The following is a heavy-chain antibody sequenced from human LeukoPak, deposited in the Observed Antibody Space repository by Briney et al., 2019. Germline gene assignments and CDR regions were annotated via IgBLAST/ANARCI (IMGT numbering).Heavy chain of an antibody. D-gene: IGHD3-9*01. CDR1: GYTLTSYG. Sequence: GASVKVSCKASGYTLTSYGISWVRQAPGQGLDWMGWISVNNGNTNYAQILQGRVTMTTDTSTSITYMELRSLRSDDTAVYYCARSPVRYFDWSFDYWGQGTLVTVSS. CDR3: ARSPVRYFDWSFDY. V-gene: IGHV1-18*01. J-gene: IGHJ4*02. CDR2: ISVNNGNT.